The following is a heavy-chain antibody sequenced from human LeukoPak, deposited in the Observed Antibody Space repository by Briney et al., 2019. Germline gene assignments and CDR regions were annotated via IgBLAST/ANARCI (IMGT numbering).Heavy chain of an antibody. J-gene: IGHJ4*02. Sequence: SEALSLTCTVSGDSLSSHYWSWIRQPPGKGLEWIGYIYGSGSTHYDPSLRSRVTISEDTSKNQFSQKLTSVTAADTAVYYCARNVGWYSHDSWGQGTLVTVSS. V-gene: IGHV4-59*08. CDR1: GDSLSSHY. CDR2: IYGSGST. CDR3: ARNVGWYSHDS. D-gene: IGHD6-19*01.